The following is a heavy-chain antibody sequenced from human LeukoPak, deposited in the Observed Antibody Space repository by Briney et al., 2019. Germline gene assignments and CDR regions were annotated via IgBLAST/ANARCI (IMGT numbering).Heavy chain of an antibody. CDR2: IYYSGST. CDR1: GVSISSYY. D-gene: IGHD6-13*01. Sequence: SETLSLTCTVSGVSISSYYWSWIRQPPGKGLEWIGYIYYSGSTNYNPSLKSRVTISVDTSKNQFSLKLSSVTAADTAVYYCARGHSSSWYPFRYYYYYMDVWGKGTTVTVSS. J-gene: IGHJ6*03. V-gene: IGHV4-59*01. CDR3: ARGHSSSWYPFRYYYYYMDV.